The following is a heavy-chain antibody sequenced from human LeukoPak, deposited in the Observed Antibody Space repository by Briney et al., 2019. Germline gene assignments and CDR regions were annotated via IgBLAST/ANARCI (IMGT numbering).Heavy chain of an antibody. J-gene: IGHJ4*02. CDR3: ARENQRSSGSAGFFDY. Sequence: GSLRLSCAASGFTFSSYVMFWVCQALGKGLEWVAAISSDGNNKYYADSVKGRFTISRDNSKNTLDVQMNSLRGEDTAVYYCARENQRSSGSAGFFDYWGQGALVTVSS. CDR1: GFTFSSYV. V-gene: IGHV3-30*04. D-gene: IGHD6-25*01. CDR2: ISSDGNNK.